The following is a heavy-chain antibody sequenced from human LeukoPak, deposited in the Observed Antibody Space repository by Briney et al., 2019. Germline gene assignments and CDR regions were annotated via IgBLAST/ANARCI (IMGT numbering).Heavy chain of an antibody. CDR1: GFTFSSYA. V-gene: IGHV3-23*01. D-gene: IGHD4-17*01. CDR3: ASSPPTGITVSYFDY. Sequence: GGSLRLSCAASGFTFSSYAMSFVRQAPGKLLEWVSALSDSGASKSYAAPVKGRFTISRDNYKNTLYLQMNSRRADDTAVYYCASSPPTGITVSYFDYWGQGTLVIVSS. CDR2: LSDSGASK. J-gene: IGHJ4*02.